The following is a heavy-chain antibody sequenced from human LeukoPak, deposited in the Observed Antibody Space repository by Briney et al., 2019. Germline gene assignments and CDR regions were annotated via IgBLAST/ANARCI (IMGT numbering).Heavy chain of an antibody. CDR1: GYSISSGYY. CDR3: ARRGIVNWFDP. D-gene: IGHD3-22*01. J-gene: IGHJ5*02. Sequence: SETLSLTCAVSGYSISSGYYWGWIRQPPGKGLEWIGSIYHSGSTYYNPSLKSRVTISVDTSKNQFSLKLSSVTAADTAVYYCARRGIVNWFDPWGQEPWSPSPQ. CDR2: IYHSGST. V-gene: IGHV4-38-2*01.